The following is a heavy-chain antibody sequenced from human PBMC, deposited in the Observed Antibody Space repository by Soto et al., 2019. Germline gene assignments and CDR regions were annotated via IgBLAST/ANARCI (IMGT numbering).Heavy chain of an antibody. CDR3: AGQYSSSSVEF. Sequence: GSSLRLSCAASGLTFSDYYMNWIRQAPGKGLEWVSYISSGAITIYYEDSVKVRFTISRDNAKNSLYLQMNSLRAEDTAVYYCAGQYSSSSVEFWGQGTLVPVS. V-gene: IGHV3-11*01. J-gene: IGHJ4*02. CDR1: GLTFSDYY. CDR2: ISSGAITI. D-gene: IGHD6-6*01.